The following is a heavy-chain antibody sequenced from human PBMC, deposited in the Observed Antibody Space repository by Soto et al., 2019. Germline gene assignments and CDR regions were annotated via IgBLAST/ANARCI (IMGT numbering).Heavy chain of an antibody. J-gene: IGHJ4*02. D-gene: IGHD3-22*01. CDR2: IKSKTHGGTT. CDR1: GFTFSNTW. CDR3: TTTAGINMIVVEATMDF. Sequence: EVQLVESGGGLVKPGGSLRLSCAASGFTFSNTWMTWVRQAPGKGLEWVGRIKSKTHGGTTDYAAPVKGRFTISRDDSENALYLQINSLRTEDTAVYYCTTTAGINMIVVEATMDFWGQGTLVTVSS. V-gene: IGHV3-15*01.